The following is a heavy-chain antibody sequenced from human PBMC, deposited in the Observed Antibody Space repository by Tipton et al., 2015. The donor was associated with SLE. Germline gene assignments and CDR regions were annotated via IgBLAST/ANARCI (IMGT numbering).Heavy chain of an antibody. J-gene: IGHJ4*02. CDR3: ATSTYDFWRGYYFDN. CDR1: GASISSSY. V-gene: IGHV4-59*08. Sequence: TLSLTCNVSGASISSSYLSWIRQPPGKGLEWIGHIYQSGGTYYNPSLKGRVTISLDTSKNQFSLELSSVTAADTAVYYCATSTYDFWRGYYFDNWGQGTLVTVSS. CDR2: IYQSGGT. D-gene: IGHD3-3*01.